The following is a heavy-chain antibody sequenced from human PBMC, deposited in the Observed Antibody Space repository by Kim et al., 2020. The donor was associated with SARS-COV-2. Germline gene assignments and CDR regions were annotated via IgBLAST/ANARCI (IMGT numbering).Heavy chain of an antibody. V-gene: IGHV3-15*01. D-gene: IGHD6-13*01. CDR3: TTSDRGSSWYRGDY. CDR1: GFPFSNAW. J-gene: IGHJ4*02. CDR2: IKSKTDGGTT. Sequence: GGSLRLSCAASGFPFSNAWMSWVRQAPGKGLEWVGRIKSKTDGGTTDYAAPVKGRFTISRDDSKNTLYLQMNSLKTEDTAVYYCTTSDRGSSWYRGDYWGQGTLVTVSS.